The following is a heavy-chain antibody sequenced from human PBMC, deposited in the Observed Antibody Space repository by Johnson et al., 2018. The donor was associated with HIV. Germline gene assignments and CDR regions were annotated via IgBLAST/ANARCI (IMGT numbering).Heavy chain of an antibody. CDR2: ISWNSGSI. V-gene: IGHV3-9*01. D-gene: IGHD2-2*01. Sequence: VQLVESGGGVVQPGGSLRLSCAASGFTFSSYAMHWVRQAPGKGLEWVSGISWNSGSIGSADSVKGRSTISRDNAKNSLYLQMNSLRAEDTAVYYCARNGLVPAAKGVAFDIWGQGTMVTGSS. J-gene: IGHJ3*02. CDR1: GFTFSSYA. CDR3: ARNGLVPAAKGVAFDI.